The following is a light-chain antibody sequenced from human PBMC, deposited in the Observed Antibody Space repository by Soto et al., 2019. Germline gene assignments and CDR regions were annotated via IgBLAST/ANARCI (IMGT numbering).Light chain of an antibody. CDR1: QSISNW. CDR2: KAS. V-gene: IGKV1-5*03. CDR3: QQYNSYSYT. J-gene: IGKJ2*01. Sequence: DIQMTQSPSTLSASVGDRVTITCRASQSISNWLAWYQQKLGKSPKLLIYKASSLESGVPSRFSGSGSGTEFTLPISSLQPDDFATYYSQQYNSYSYTFGQGTKLEIK.